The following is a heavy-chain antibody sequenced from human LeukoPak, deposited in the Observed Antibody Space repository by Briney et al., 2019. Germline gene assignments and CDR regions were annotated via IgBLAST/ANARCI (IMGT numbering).Heavy chain of an antibody. V-gene: IGHV1-69*05. J-gene: IGHJ4*02. Sequence: SVKVSCKASGGTFSSYAISWVRQAPGQGLEWMGRIIPIFGTANYAQKFQGRVTITTDESTSTAYMELSSLRSEDTAVYYCARERDIAVAGIYYFDYWGQGTLLTVSS. D-gene: IGHD6-19*01. CDR3: ARERDIAVAGIYYFDY. CDR1: GGTFSSYA. CDR2: IIPIFGTA.